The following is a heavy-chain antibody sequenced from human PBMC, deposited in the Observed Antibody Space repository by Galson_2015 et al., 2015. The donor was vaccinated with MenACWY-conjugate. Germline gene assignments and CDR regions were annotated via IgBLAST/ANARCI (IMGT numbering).Heavy chain of an antibody. CDR3: ARGMSSGWSPDHFYYGMDV. CDR2: LSSTSDHI. Sequence: SLRLSCAASGFTFTRYSMTWVRQAPGKGLEWVSSLSSTSDHIFYADSVKGRFTISRDNAKNSLYLQMNDLRAEDTAVYYCARGMSSGWSPDHFYYGMDVWGQGTTVTVSS. CDR1: GFTFTRYS. V-gene: IGHV3-21*01. D-gene: IGHD6-19*01. J-gene: IGHJ6*02.